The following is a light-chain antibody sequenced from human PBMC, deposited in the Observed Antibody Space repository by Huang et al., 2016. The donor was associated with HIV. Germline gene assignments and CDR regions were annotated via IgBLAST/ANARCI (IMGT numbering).Light chain of an antibody. J-gene: IGKJ3*01. V-gene: IGKV3-15*01. CDR1: QSVSNN. Sequence: ETVMTQSPATLSVSPGERVTLSCRASQSVSNNLAWYQQKPGQAPRLLVYSASTRATGVPARFSGSGSGTDFTLTITSLQSEHCAVYYCQQYDTWPITFGPGTRVDSK. CDR2: SAS. CDR3: QQYDTWPIT.